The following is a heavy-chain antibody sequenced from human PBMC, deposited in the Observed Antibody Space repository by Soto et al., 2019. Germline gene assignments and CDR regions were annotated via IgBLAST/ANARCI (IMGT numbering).Heavy chain of an antibody. CDR2: IYYSGST. D-gene: IGHD3-22*01. CDR3: ARDSYYYDSSGYYSGGDPNP. CDR1: GGSVSSGSYY. Sequence: SETLSLTCTVSGGSVSSGSYYWSWIRQPPGKGLEWIGYIYYSGSTNYNPSLKSRVTISVDTPKNQFSLKLSSVTAADTAVYYCARDSYYYDSSGYYSGGDPNPWGQGTLVTVSS. J-gene: IGHJ5*02. V-gene: IGHV4-61*01.